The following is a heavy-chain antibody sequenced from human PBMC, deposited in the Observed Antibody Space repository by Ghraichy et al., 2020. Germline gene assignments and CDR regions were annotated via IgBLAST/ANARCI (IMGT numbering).Heavy chain of an antibody. CDR2: ISAYNGNT. Sequence: ASVKVSCKASGYTFTSYGISWVRQAPGQGLEWMGWISAYNGNTNYAQKLQGRVTMTTDTSTSTAYMELRSLRSDDTAVYYCARDQKEDYDYVWGSYSSHDYWGQGTLVTVSS. V-gene: IGHV1-18*01. CDR1: GYTFTSYG. D-gene: IGHD3-16*01. J-gene: IGHJ4*02. CDR3: ARDQKEDYDYVWGSYSSHDY.